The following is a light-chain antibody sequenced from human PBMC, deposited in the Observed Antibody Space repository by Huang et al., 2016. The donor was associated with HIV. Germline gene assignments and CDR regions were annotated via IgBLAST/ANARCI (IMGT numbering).Light chain of an antibody. CDR3: QQYNNWPPWYT. V-gene: IGKV3-15*01. CDR2: GAA. J-gene: IGKJ2*01. Sequence: EIVMTQSPATLSVSPGERATLSCRASQSVRSNLAWYQQKPGQAPRLLLYGAATRATGIPARFSGSGSGTEFTLTISSLQSEDFAVYYCQQYNNWPPWYTFGQGTKLEIK. CDR1: QSVRSN.